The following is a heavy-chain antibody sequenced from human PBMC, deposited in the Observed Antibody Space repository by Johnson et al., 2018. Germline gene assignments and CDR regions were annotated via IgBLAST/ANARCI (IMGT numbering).Heavy chain of an antibody. CDR2: ISSSSRYI. J-gene: IGHJ3*02. V-gene: IGHV3-21*01. CDR1: GFTFSSYS. Sequence: EVQLVETGGGLVKPGGSLRLSCAASGFTFSSYSMNWVRQAPGKGLEWVSSISSSSRYIYYADSVKGRFTISRDNAKNSLYLQMNSLRAEDTAVYYCAKDAAFYYEESSGYTPDAFDIWGQGTMVTVSS. CDR3: AKDAAFYYEESSGYTPDAFDI. D-gene: IGHD3-22*01.